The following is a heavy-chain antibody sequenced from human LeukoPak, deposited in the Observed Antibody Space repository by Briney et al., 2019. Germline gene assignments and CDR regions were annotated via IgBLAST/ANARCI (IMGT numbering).Heavy chain of an antibody. CDR2: ISSSGSTI. CDR3: ATLVSYWSFDY. D-gene: IGHD1-26*01. CDR1: GFTFSSYE. J-gene: IGHJ4*02. Sequence: GGSLRLSCAASGFTFSSYEMNWVRQAPGKGLEWVSYISSSGSTIYYADSVKGRFTISRDNAKNSLYLQMNSLRAEDTAVYYCATLVSYWSFDYWGQGTLVTVSS. V-gene: IGHV3-48*03.